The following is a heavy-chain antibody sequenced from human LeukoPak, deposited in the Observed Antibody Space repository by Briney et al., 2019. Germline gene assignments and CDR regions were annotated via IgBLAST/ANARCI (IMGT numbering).Heavy chain of an antibody. J-gene: IGHJ6*02. V-gene: IGHV3-30-3*01. CDR3: TRDLMDYDVSTGLHHYYMDV. Sequence: GRSLRLSCAASGFTLSSYAMHWVRQAPGKGLEWVAVISYDGSNKYYADSVKGRFTISRDNAKNTLYLQMNTLRVEDTAVYYCTRDLMDYDVSTGLHHYYMDVWGQGTTVTVSS. D-gene: IGHD3-9*01. CDR2: ISYDGSNK. CDR1: GFTLSSYA.